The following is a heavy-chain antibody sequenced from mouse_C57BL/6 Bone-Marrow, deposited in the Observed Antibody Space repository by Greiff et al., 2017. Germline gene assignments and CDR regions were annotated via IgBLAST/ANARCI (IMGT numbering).Heavy chain of an antibody. Sequence: QVQLQQPGAELVKPGASVKLSCKASGYTFTSYWMHWVKQRPGQGLEWIGMIHPNSGSTNYNEKFKSKATLTVDKSSSTAYMQLSSLTSEDSAVYYCAREAGDYGGGPWFAYWGQGTLVTVSA. CDR3: AREAGDYGGGPWFAY. CDR1: GYTFTSYW. D-gene: IGHD2-4*01. J-gene: IGHJ3*01. CDR2: IHPNSGST. V-gene: IGHV1-64*01.